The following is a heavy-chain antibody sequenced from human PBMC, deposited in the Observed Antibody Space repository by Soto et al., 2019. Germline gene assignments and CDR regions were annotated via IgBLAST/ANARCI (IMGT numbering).Heavy chain of an antibody. CDR1: GFTFISAW. J-gene: IGHJ4*02. D-gene: IGHD6-13*01. CDR2: ISNDGSKK. V-gene: IGHV3-30-3*01. CDR3: ARSIAAAGLDS. Sequence: PLGSLRLSCAASGFTFISAWINWVRQAPGKGLDWVAVISNDGSKKYFVDSVKGRFTISRDNSNNTVYLQMNSLRAEDTALYYCARSIAAAGLDSWGPGTLVTVSS.